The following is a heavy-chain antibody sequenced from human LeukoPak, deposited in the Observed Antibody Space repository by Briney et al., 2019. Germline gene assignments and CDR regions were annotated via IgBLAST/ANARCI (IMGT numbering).Heavy chain of an antibody. J-gene: IGHJ4*02. CDR2: IYYHENT. CDR3: ARVSGYDWESFYDY. Sequence: SETLSLTCTVSGGSISSSSDYWGWIRQAPGKGLEWIGSIYYHENTYYNSSLKSRVTISVDTSKNQFSLKLTSVAAADTAVYYCARVSGYDWESFYDYWGQGTLVTVSS. D-gene: IGHD5-12*01. CDR1: GGSISSSSDY. V-gene: IGHV4-39*07.